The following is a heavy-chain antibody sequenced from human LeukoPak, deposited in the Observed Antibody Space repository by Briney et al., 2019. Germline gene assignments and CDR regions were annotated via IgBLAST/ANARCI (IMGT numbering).Heavy chain of an antibody. CDR3: AKDRSSGPHYYYGMDV. D-gene: IGHD6-25*01. Sequence: GGSLRLSCAASGFTFSRYGIHWIRQAPGTGLEWVAVISYLGDDQFYAESVKGRFTISRDNSKKTVFLQMNSLRGEDTAIYYCAKDRSSGPHYYYGMDVWGQGTTVIVSS. CDR1: GFTFSRYG. CDR2: ISYLGDDQ. J-gene: IGHJ6*02. V-gene: IGHV3-30*18.